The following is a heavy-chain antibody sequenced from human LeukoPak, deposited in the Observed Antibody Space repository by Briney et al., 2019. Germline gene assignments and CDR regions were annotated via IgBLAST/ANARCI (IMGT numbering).Heavy chain of an antibody. D-gene: IGHD3-22*01. Sequence: SETLSLTCTVSGGSISSSSYYWGWIRQPPGKGLEWIGSIYYSGSTYYNPSLESRVTISVDTSKNQFSLKLSSVTAADTAVYYCASSNRYYYDSSGYYYPPFDYWGQGTLVTVSS. CDR3: ASSNRYYYDSSGYYYPPFDY. CDR1: GGSISSSSYY. J-gene: IGHJ4*02. V-gene: IGHV4-39*01. CDR2: IYYSGST.